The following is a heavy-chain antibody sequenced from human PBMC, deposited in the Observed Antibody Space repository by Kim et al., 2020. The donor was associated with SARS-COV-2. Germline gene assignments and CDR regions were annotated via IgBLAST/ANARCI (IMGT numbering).Heavy chain of an antibody. Sequence: GGSLRLSCAASGFTFSSYDMHWVRQATGKGLEWVSAIGTAGDTYYPGSVKGRFTISRENAKNSLYLQMNSLRAGDTAVYYCARGGGSGSDSGDAFDIWGQGTMVTVSS. CDR3: ARGGGSGSDSGDAFDI. D-gene: IGHD3-10*01. CDR1: GFTFSSYD. J-gene: IGHJ3*02. CDR2: IGTAGDT. V-gene: IGHV3-13*04.